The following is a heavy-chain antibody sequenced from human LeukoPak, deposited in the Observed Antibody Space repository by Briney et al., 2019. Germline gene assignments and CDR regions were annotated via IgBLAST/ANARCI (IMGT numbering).Heavy chain of an antibody. D-gene: IGHD3-22*01. CDR1: GVAFDSHG. V-gene: IGHV3-33*01. CDR2: IWYDGSNK. J-gene: IGHJ4*02. Sequence: KPGGSLRLSCAASGVAFDSHGMHWVRQSPGKGLEWVAVIWYDGSNKDYADSVKGRFTISRDNSKNTLYLQMNSLRAEDTAVYYCARARNNYDSSSFSALDYWGRGTLVTVSS. CDR3: ARARNNYDSSSFSALDY.